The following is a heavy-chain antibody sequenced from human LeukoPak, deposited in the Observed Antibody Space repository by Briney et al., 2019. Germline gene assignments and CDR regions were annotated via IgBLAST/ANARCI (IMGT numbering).Heavy chain of an antibody. V-gene: IGHV3-30*02. CDR1: GFTFSSYG. CDR3: AKDIVPSAIWGFDY. Sequence: GGSLRLSCAASGFTFSSYGMHLVRQAPGKGLEWVAFIRYDGSNKYYADSVKGRFTISRDNSKNTLYLQMNSLRAEDTAVYYCAKDIVPSAIWGFDYWGQGTLVTVSS. J-gene: IGHJ4*02. D-gene: IGHD2-2*01. CDR2: IRYDGSNK.